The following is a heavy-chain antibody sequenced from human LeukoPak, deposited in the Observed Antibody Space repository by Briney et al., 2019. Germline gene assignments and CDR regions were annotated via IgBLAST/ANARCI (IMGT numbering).Heavy chain of an antibody. V-gene: IGHV3-30-3*01. CDR2: ISYDGSNK. J-gene: IGHJ5*02. CDR1: GFTFSSYA. D-gene: IGHD5-12*01. Sequence: PGGSLRLSCAASGFTFSSYAMHWVRQAPGKGLEWVAVISYDGSNKYYADSVKGRFTISRDNSKNTLYLQMNSLRAEDTAVYYCARDCHLWWLGGWFDPWGQGTLVTVSS. CDR3: ARDCHLWWLGGWFDP.